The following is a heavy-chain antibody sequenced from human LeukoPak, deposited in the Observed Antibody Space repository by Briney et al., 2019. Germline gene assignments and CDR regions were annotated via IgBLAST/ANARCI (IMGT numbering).Heavy chain of an antibody. Sequence: GGSLRLSCAASGFTFSDYYMSWIRQAPGKGLEWVSYISTSGSSVHYADSVKGRFTISRDNTKNSLYLQMNSLRAEDTAVYYRARRGFTYGHLHFDHWGQGTLVTVSS. V-gene: IGHV3-11*04. CDR2: ISTSGSSV. J-gene: IGHJ4*02. D-gene: IGHD5-18*01. CDR3: ARRGFTYGHLHFDH. CDR1: GFTFSDYY.